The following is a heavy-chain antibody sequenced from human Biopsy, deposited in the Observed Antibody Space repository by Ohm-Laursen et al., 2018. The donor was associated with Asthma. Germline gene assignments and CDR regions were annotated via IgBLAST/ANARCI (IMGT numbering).Heavy chain of an antibody. D-gene: IGHD1-26*01. CDR3: AKDVFPGWELRRGPDY. V-gene: IGHV3-7*01. CDR2: IKHDGTEK. J-gene: IGHJ4*02. CDR1: GFTFGDYW. Sequence: GSLRLSCAASGFTFGDYWMSGVRQVPGKGLEWVANIKHDGTEKNHVDSLKGRFTISRDNAKNSLYLQMNSLRAEDTAVYYCAKDVFPGWELRRGPDYWGQGTLVTVSS.